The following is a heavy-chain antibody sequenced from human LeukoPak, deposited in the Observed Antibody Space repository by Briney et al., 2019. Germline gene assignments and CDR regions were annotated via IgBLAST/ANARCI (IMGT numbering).Heavy chain of an antibody. CDR2: IYYSGST. CDR1: GGSVSSGSYY. CDR3: ASARREPERRTRGYYFDY. J-gene: IGHJ4*02. V-gene: IGHV4-61*01. D-gene: IGHD1-26*01. Sequence: NPSETLSLTCTVSGGSVSSGSYYWSWIRQPPGKGLEWIGYIYYSGSTNYNPSLKSRVTISVDTSKNQFSLKLSSVTAADTAVYYCASARREPERRTRGYYFDYWGQGTLVTVSS.